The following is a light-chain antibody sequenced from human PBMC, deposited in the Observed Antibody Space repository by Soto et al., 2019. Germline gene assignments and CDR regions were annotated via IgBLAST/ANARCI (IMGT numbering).Light chain of an antibody. Sequence: EIEMTQSPARLSVSPGESATLSCRASQSVRSNLAWYQQKPGQAPRLVIYGASTRATCIPARFSGSGSGTEFTLTISSLQSEYFALYYCQQYNNWPPFTFGQGTKLEIK. CDR3: QQYNNWPPFT. J-gene: IGKJ2*01. CDR2: GAS. V-gene: IGKV3-15*01. CDR1: QSVRSN.